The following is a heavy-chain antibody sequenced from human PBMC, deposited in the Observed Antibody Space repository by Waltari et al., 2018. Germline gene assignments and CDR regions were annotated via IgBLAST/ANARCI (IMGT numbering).Heavy chain of an antibody. J-gene: IGHJ4*02. CDR3: ARGGYSSGWPTFDY. CDR1: GDSISNYY. CDR2: IQTSGST. D-gene: IGHD6-19*01. V-gene: IGHV4-4*07. Sequence: QVQLQESGPGLVKPSETLSLTCTVSGDSISNYYWNWIRQPAERGLEWIGRIQTSGSTNYNPSLKSRVTMSLDTSKNQFSLKLTSVTAADTAVYYCARGGYSSGWPTFDYWGQGTLVTVFS.